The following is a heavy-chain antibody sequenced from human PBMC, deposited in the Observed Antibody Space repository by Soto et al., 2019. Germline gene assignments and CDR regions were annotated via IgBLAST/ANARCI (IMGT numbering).Heavy chain of an antibody. J-gene: IGHJ6*02. V-gene: IGHV3-33*01. CDR2: IWYDGSNK. Sequence: GGSLRLSCAASGFTFSSYGMHWVRQAPGKGLEWVAVIWYDGSNKYYADSVKGRFTISRDNSKNTLYLQMNSLRAEDTAVYYCAGGVEMATTYYYGMDVWGQGTTVTVSS. CDR1: GFTFSSYG. D-gene: IGHD5-12*01. CDR3: AGGVEMATTYYYGMDV.